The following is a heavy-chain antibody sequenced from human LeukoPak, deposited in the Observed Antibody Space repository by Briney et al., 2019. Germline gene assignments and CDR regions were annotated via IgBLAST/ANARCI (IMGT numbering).Heavy chain of an antibody. V-gene: IGHV3-7*01. J-gene: IGHJ4*02. D-gene: IGHD6-13*01. CDR2: IKQDGSEK. CDR1: GFTFSTYW. CDR3: ARDSAGNDY. Sequence: GGSLRLSCAASGFTFSTYWMSWVRQAPGKGLEWVANIKQDGSEKYYVDSVKGRFTISRDNAKNSLYLQTNSLRAEDTAMYYCARDSAGNDYWGQGTLVTVSS.